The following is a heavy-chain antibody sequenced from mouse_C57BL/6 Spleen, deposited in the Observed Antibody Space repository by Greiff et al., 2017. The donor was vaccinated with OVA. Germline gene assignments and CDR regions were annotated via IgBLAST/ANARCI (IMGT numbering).Heavy chain of an antibody. CDR3: ATSTGDWYFDV. Sequence: EVNLVESGGGLVQPGGSLSLSCAASGFTFTDYYMSWVRQPPGKALEWLGFIRNKANGYTTEYSASVKGRFTISRDNSQSILYLQLNALRAEDSATYYCATSTGDWYFDVWGTGTTVTVSS. D-gene: IGHD4-1*02. V-gene: IGHV7-3*01. CDR2: IRNKANGYTT. J-gene: IGHJ1*03. CDR1: GFTFTDYY.